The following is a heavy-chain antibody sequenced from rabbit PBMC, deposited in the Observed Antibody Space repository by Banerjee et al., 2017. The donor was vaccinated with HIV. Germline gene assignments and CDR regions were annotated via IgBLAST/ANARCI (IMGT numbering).Heavy chain of an antibody. J-gene: IGHJ4*01. CDR2: IYGDTSGST. V-gene: IGHV1S40*01. D-gene: IGHD6-1*01. CDR3: ARTVSAYSYYTDGYADYPFPIYFNS. CDR1: GFSFSSSYY. Sequence: QSLEESGGDLVKPGASLTLTCTASGFSFSSSYYIYWVRQAPGKGLEWIACIYGDTSGSTYYASWAKGRFTISKTSSTTVTLQMTSLTAADTATYFCARTVSAYSYYTDGYADYPFPIYFNSWGPGTLVTVS.